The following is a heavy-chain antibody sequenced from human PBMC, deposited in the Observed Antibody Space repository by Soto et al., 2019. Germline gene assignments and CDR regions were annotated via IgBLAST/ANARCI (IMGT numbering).Heavy chain of an antibody. CDR2: ISYDGSNK. V-gene: IGHV3-30*18. CDR3: VKDGSSGWPYYYGMDV. J-gene: IGHJ6*02. Sequence: GGSLRLSCAASGFTFSSYGMHWVRQAPGKGLEWVAVISYDGSNKYYADSVKGRFTISRDNSKNTLYLQMSSLRAEDTAVYYCVKDGSSGWPYYYGMDVWGQGTTVTVSS. CDR1: GFTFSSYG. D-gene: IGHD6-19*01.